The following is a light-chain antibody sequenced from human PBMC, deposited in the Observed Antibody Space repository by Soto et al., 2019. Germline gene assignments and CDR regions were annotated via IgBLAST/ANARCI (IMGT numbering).Light chain of an antibody. CDR3: QKFNDNPT. J-gene: IGKJ5*01. CDR2: GAS. CDR1: QSVSSN. Sequence: EIVMTQSPATLSVSPGERATLSCRASQSVSSNLAWYQQKPGQAPRLLIYGASTRATGIPARFSGSGSGTEFTLTISSLQSEDFAVYYCQKFNDNPTFGQGTRLEIK. V-gene: IGKV3-15*01.